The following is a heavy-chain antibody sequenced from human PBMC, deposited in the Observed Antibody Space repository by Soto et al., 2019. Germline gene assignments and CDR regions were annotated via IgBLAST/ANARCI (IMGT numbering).Heavy chain of an antibody. CDR1: GFTFSSYS. J-gene: IGHJ4*02. D-gene: IGHD2-2*01. Sequence: PGGSLRLSCAASGFTFSSYSMSWVRHAPGKGLEWVSSISSSSSYIYYADSVKGRLTISRDNAKNSLYLQMNSLRAEDTAVYYCASRAHCSSTSCPPWGQGTLVTVAS. V-gene: IGHV3-21*01. CDR3: ASRAHCSSTSCPP. CDR2: ISSSSSYI.